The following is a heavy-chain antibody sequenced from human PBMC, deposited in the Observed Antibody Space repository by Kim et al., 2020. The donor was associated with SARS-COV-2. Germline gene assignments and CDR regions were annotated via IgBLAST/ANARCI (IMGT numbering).Heavy chain of an antibody. J-gene: IGHJ3*02. CDR1: GGSISSYY. CDR3: ARERGEVATDKAGAAMVILSDAFDI. D-gene: IGHD5-18*01. V-gene: IGHV4-59*01. CDR2: IYYSGST. Sequence: SETLSLTCTVSGGSISSYYWSWIRQPPGKGLEWIGYIYYSGSTNYNPSLKSRVTISVDTSKNQFSLKLSSVTAADTAVYYCARERGEVATDKAGAAMVILSDAFDIWGQGTMVTVSS.